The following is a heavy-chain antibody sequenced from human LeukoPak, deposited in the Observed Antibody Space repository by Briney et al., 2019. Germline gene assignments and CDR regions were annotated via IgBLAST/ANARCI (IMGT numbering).Heavy chain of an antibody. Sequence: GGSLRLSCAASGFTFSSYWMHWVRQAPGKGLEWVSSISSSSSYIYYADSVKGRFTISRDNAKNSLYLQMNSLRAEDTAVYYCARGGYAWYFDLWGRGTLVTVSS. CDR2: ISSSSSYI. V-gene: IGHV3-21*01. CDR1: GFTFSSYW. J-gene: IGHJ2*01. CDR3: ARGGYAWYFDL. D-gene: IGHD5-12*01.